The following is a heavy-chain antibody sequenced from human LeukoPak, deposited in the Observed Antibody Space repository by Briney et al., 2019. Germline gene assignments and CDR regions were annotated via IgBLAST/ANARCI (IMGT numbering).Heavy chain of an antibody. Sequence: VASVKVSCKASGGTFSSYAISWVRQAPGQGLEWMGGIIPIFGTANYAQKFQGRVTITADESTSTAYMELSSLRSEDTAVYYCARGLYYYDSNGRTPYDYWGQGTLVTVSS. J-gene: IGHJ4*02. CDR3: ARGLYYYDSNGRTPYDY. CDR1: GGTFSSYA. CDR2: IIPIFGTA. D-gene: IGHD3-22*01. V-gene: IGHV1-69*13.